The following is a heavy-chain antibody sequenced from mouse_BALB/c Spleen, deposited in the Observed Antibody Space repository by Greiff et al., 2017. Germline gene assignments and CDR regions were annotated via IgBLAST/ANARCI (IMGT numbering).Heavy chain of an antibody. V-gene: IGHV1-80*01. CDR3: ARSFYDYDEGFDY. CDR2: IYPGDGDT. D-gene: IGHD2-4*01. Sequence: QVQLQQSGAELVRPGSSVKISCKASGYAFSSYWMNWVKQRPGQGLEWIGQIYPGDGDTNYNGKFKGKATLTADKSSSTAYMQLSSLTSEDSAVYFCARSFYDYDEGFDYWGQGTTLIVSS. J-gene: IGHJ2*01. CDR1: GYAFSSYW.